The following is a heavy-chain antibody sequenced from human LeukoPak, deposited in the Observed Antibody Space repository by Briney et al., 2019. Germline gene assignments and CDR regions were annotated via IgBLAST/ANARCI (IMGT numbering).Heavy chain of an antibody. Sequence: GGSLRLSCAASGFTFSSYAMSWVRQAPGKGLEWVSAISGSGGSAYYADSVKGRFTISRDNSKNTLYLQMNSLRAENTAVYYCARRAGAYSHPYDYWGQGTLVTVSS. CDR3: ARRAGAYSHPYDY. CDR2: ISGSGGSA. J-gene: IGHJ4*02. D-gene: IGHD4/OR15-4a*01. V-gene: IGHV3-23*01. CDR1: GFTFSSYA.